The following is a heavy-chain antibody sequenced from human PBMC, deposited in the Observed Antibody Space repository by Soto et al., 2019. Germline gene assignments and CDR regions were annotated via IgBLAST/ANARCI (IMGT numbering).Heavy chain of an antibody. D-gene: IGHD4-17*01. V-gene: IGHV1-24*01. Sequence: GASVKVSCKVSGYTLTELSIHWVRQAPGKGLERLGGFDPEDGETIYAKNFQGRVTMTDDTSTDTAYMELSSLRSEDTAVYYCATRATVGIYYYYGLDVWGQGTTATVSS. CDR2: FDPEDGET. CDR3: ATRATVGIYYYYGLDV. J-gene: IGHJ6*02. CDR1: GYTLTELS.